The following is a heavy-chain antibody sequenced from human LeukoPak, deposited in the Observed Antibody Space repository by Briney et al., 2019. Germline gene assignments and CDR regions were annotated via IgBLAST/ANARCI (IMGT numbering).Heavy chain of an antibody. CDR1: GFTFDDYA. CDR3: AKDTPSDGYGGVADY. Sequence: PGGSLRLSCAASGFTFDDYAMHWVRQAPGKGLEWVSLISGDGGSTYYADSVKGRFTISRDNSKNSLYLQMNSLRTEDTALYYCAKDTPSDGYGGVADYWGQGTLVTVSS. CDR2: ISGDGGST. V-gene: IGHV3-43*02. J-gene: IGHJ4*02. D-gene: IGHD5-24*01.